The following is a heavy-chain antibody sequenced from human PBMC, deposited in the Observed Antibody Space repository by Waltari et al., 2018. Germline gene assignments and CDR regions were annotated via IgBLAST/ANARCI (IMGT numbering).Heavy chain of an antibody. V-gene: IGHV1-2*06. D-gene: IGHD1-1*01. CDR1: GYTFTGYY. Sequence: ASVKVSCKASGYTFTGYYMHWVRQAPGQGLEWMGRINPNSGGTNYAQKFQGRVTMTRDTSISTAYMELSRLRSDDTAVYYCARGYGTGARNDYWGQGTLVTVSS. CDR2: INPNSGGT. J-gene: IGHJ4*02. CDR3: ARGYGTGARNDY.